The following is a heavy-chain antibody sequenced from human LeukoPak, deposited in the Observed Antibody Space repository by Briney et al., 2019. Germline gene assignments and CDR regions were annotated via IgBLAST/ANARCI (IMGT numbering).Heavy chain of an antibody. Sequence: SETLSLTCTVSGGSISSSSYYWGWIRQPPGKGLEWIGSIYYSGSTYYNPSLKSQVTISVDTSKNQFSLKLSSVTAADTAVYYCATQDCSSTSCSRVVDYWGQGTLVTVSS. CDR2: IYYSGST. D-gene: IGHD2-2*01. V-gene: IGHV4-39*07. CDR1: GGSISSSSYY. CDR3: ATQDCSSTSCSRVVDY. J-gene: IGHJ4*02.